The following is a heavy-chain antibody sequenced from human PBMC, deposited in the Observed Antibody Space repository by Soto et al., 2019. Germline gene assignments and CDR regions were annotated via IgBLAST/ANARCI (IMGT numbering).Heavy chain of an antibody. Sequence: EVQLVESGGGLVKPGGSLRLSCAASGFSFSSDSMGWVRQARGKGLEWVSSISSSGSFKNYADSVKGRFTISRDNAKNSLYLLLSGLKEEDTAVYYCARDPPTGTTLEWADSWGQGTLVTVSS. J-gene: IGHJ4*02. V-gene: IGHV3-21*01. CDR2: ISSSGSFK. D-gene: IGHD1-7*01. CDR3: ARDPPTGTTLEWADS. CDR1: GFSFSSDS.